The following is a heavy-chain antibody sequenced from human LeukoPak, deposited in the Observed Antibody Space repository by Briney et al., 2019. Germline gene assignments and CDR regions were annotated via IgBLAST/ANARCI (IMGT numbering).Heavy chain of an antibody. CDR2: INHSGST. J-gene: IGHJ4*02. CDR1: GGSFSGYY. D-gene: IGHD4-17*01. V-gene: IGHV4-34*01. CDR3: ARHGPFYGTAFYFDY. Sequence: SETLSLTCAVYGGSFSGYYWSWIRQPPGKGLEWIGEINHSGSTNYNPSLKSRVTISVDTSKNQFSLKLNSVTAADTAVYYCARHGPFYGTAFYFDYWGQGTLVTVSS.